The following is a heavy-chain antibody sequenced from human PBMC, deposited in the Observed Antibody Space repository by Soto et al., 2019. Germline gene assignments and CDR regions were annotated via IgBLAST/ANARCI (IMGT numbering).Heavy chain of an antibody. CDR1: GGHFRSYA. J-gene: IGHJ4*02. CDR2: INGGGGST. V-gene: IGHV3-23*01. Sequence: GGSLRLSCTASGGHFRSYAMSWVRQAPGKGLEWVSAINGGGGSTYYADSMKGRFTISRDNSKNTLYLQMNSLRAEDTAVYYCAKVDYGDYEVWGQGTLVTVSS. D-gene: IGHD4-17*01. CDR3: AKVDYGDYEV.